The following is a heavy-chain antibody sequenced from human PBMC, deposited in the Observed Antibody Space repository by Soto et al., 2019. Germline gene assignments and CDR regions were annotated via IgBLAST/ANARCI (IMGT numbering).Heavy chain of an antibody. CDR2: ISYDGSNK. D-gene: IGHD6-19*01. V-gene: IGHV3-30*03. Sequence: GGSLRLSCAASGFTFSSYGMHWVRQAPGKGLEWVAVISYDGSNKYYADSVKGRFTISRDNSKNTLYLQMNSLRAEDTAVYYCASVAGTSSYYYYGMDAWGQGTTVTVSS. CDR3: ASVAGTSSYYYYGMDA. J-gene: IGHJ6*02. CDR1: GFTFSSYG.